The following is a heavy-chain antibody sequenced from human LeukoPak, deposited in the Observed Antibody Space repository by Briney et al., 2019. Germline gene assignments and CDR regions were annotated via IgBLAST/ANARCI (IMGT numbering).Heavy chain of an antibody. CDR1: GYTFTGYY. CDR2: INPNSGGT. D-gene: IGHD6-13*01. V-gene: IGHV1-2*02. CDR3: ARDMKVRSSWYFDWFDP. J-gene: IGHJ5*02. Sequence: GASVKVSCKASGYTFTGYYMHWVRQAPGQGLEWMGWINPNSGGTNYAQKFQGRVTMTRDTSISTAYMELSRLRSDDTAVYYCARDMKVRSSWYFDWFDPWGQGTLVTVSS.